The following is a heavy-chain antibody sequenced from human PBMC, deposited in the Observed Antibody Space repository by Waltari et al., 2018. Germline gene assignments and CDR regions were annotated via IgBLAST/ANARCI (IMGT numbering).Heavy chain of an antibody. J-gene: IGHJ6*02. CDR3: ARGQQLVSYYYYGMDV. D-gene: IGHD6-13*01. V-gene: IGHV4-59*01. CDR1: GGSISSYY. Sequence: QVQLQESGPGLVKPSETLSLTCTVSGGSISSYYWSWIRQPPGKGLEWIGYIYYSGSTNYNPSLKSRVTISVDTAKNQFSLKLSSVTAADTAVYYCARGQQLVSYYYYGMDVWGQGTTVTVSS. CDR2: IYYSGST.